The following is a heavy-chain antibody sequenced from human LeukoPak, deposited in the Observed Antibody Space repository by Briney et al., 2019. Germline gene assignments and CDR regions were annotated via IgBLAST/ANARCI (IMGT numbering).Heavy chain of an antibody. CDR2: ISSSSSYI. J-gene: IGHJ3*02. D-gene: IGHD3-22*01. CDR1: GFTFSSYS. Sequence: AGGSLRLSCAASGFTFSSYSMNWVRQAPGKGLEWVSSISSSSSYIYYADSVKGRFTISRDNAKNSLYLQMNSLRAEDTAVYYCARSGTTYYYDSGSRIWGQGTMVTVSS. V-gene: IGHV3-21*01. CDR3: ARSGTTYYYDSGSRI.